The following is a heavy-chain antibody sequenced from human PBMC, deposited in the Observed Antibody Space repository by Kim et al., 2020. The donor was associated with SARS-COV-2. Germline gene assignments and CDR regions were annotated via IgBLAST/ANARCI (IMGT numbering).Heavy chain of an antibody. J-gene: IGHJ4*02. Sequence: GGSLRLSCSASGFTFSSYAMHWVRQAPGKGLEYVSAISSNGGSTYYADSVKGRFTISRDNSKNTLYLQMSSLRAEDTAVYYCVKGEWNSLFDYWGQGTLVTVSS. CDR2: ISSNGGST. CDR1: GFTFSSYA. D-gene: IGHD3-3*01. V-gene: IGHV3-64D*06. CDR3: VKGEWNSLFDY.